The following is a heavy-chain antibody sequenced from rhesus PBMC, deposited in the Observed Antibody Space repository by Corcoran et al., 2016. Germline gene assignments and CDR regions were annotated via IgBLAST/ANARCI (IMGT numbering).Heavy chain of an antibody. V-gene: IGHV3-116*02. D-gene: IGHD4-17*01. J-gene: IGHJ6*01. Sequence: EVRLVASGGGWVWHGGSLRRSCAAFVFPFSDYYLNWVRRAPGNGPEWVSCIRSKTYGRTMEYAASLKGRFTISRDDSKIIASLQMNSLKTEDTAVYYCVRSLVTYYGLDSWGQGVVVTVSS. CDR1: VFPFSDYY. CDR2: IRSKTYGRTM. CDR3: VRSLVTYYGLDS.